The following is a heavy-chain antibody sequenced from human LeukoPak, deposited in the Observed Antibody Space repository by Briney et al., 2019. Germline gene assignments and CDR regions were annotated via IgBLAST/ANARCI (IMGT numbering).Heavy chain of an antibody. J-gene: IGHJ4*02. CDR1: GFTFSSYA. CDR3: AKVLVASYYYDSSGYYYLDY. Sequence: GGSLRLSCAASGFTFSSYAMSWVRQAPGKGLEWVSAISGSGGSTYYADSVKGRFTISRDNSKNTLYLQMNSLRAEDTAVYYCAKVLVASYYYDSSGYYYLDYWGQGTLATVSS. D-gene: IGHD3-22*01. V-gene: IGHV3-23*01. CDR2: ISGSGGST.